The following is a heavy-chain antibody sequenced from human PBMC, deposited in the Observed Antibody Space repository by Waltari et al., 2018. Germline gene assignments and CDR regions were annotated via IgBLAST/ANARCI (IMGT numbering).Heavy chain of an antibody. V-gene: IGHV3-53*01. CDR2: IYSGGNT. D-gene: IGHD3-10*01. CDR3: AECRGVRGVIPFDY. J-gene: IGHJ4*02. CDR1: GFTVRTNF. Sequence: EVQLVESGGNLIQPGGSLSLSCAASGFTVRTNFISWVRQAPGKGLEWVSIIYSGGNTYYAGSVKGRFTISRDNYKNMVYLEMNSLRADDTAVYYCAECRGVRGVIPFDYWGQGTLVTVSS.